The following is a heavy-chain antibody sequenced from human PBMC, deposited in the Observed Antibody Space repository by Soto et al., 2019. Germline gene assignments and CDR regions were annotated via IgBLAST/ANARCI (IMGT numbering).Heavy chain of an antibody. J-gene: IGHJ4*02. CDR1: GGSFSGYY. Sequence: SETLSLTCAVYGGSFSGYYWSWIRQPPGKGLEWIGEINHSGSTNYNPSLKSRVTISVETSKNQLSLKLGSVTAADTAVYYCARGLGATMVRGARRFFDYWGQGTLVTVSS. V-gene: IGHV4-34*01. CDR3: ARGLGATMVRGARRFFDY. D-gene: IGHD3-10*01. CDR2: INHSGST.